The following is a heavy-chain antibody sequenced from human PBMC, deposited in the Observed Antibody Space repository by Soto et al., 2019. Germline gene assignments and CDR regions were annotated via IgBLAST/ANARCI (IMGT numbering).Heavy chain of an antibody. CDR3: ARARGGTSRYFDY. CDR2: IYHSGST. CDR1: GYSISSGYY. Sequence: PSETLSLTCAVSGYSISSGYYWGWIRQPPGKGLEWIGSIYHSGSTYYNPSLKSRVTISVDTSKNQFPLKLSSVTAADTAVYYCARARGGTSRYFDYWGQGTLVTVS. J-gene: IGHJ4*02. D-gene: IGHD2-2*01. V-gene: IGHV4-38-2*01.